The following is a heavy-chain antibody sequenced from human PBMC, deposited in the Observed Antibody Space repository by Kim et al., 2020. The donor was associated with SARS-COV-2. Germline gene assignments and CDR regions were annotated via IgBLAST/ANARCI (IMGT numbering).Heavy chain of an antibody. D-gene: IGHD2-15*01. J-gene: IGHJ4*02. V-gene: IGHV3-21*01. CDR3: ARSLGSMVRESAVNTQRRYCSGGSCYPRGPDY. CDR2: ISSSSSYI. CDR1: GFTFSSYS. Sequence: GGSLRLSCAASGFTFSSYSMNWVRQAPGKGLEWVSSISSSSSYIYYADSVKGRFTISRDNAKNSLYLQMNSLRAEDTAVYYCARSLGSMVRESAVNTQRRYCSGGSCYPRGPDYWGQGTLVTVSS.